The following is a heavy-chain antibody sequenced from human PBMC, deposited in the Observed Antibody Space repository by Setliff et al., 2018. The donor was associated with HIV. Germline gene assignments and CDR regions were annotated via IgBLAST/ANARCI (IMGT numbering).Heavy chain of an antibody. D-gene: IGHD2-21*02. CDR2: IWYDGSKK. J-gene: IGHJ4*02. V-gene: IGHV3-30*02. CDR3: VKGFECGGDCYSAFDY. Sequence: PGGSLRLSCAASGFTFSRYGMHWVRQAPGKGLEWVAFIWYDGSKKYYADSVKGRFTISRDNSKNTLYLQMNSLRIEDTAVYYCVKGFECGGDCYSAFDYWGQGNLVTVSS. CDR1: GFTFSRYG.